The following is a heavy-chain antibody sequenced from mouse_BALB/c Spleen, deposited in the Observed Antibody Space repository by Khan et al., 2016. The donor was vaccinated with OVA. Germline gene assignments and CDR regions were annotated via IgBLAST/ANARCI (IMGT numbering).Heavy chain of an antibody. CDR1: GFTFSSYG. CDR3: ARPLTTTKGDYYAMDY. CDR2: ISSGGHYT. Sequence: EGRRGEDGGDLVKPGGSLKLSCAASGFTFSSYGMSWVRQTPDKRLEWVATISSGGHYTYFPDSVRGRFTISRDNAKNTLYLQMSSLKSEDTAMYSCARPLTTTKGDYYAMDYWGQGTSVTVSS. J-gene: IGHJ4*01. V-gene: IGHV5-6*01. D-gene: IGHD1-2*01.